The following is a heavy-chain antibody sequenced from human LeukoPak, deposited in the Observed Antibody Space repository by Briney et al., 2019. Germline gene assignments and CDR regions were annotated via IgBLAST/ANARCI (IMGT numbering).Heavy chain of an antibody. Sequence: GGSLRLSCAASGFTFSSYAMSWVRQAPGKGLEWVSAISGSGGSTYYADSVKGRFTISRDNSKNTLYLQMNSLRAEDTAVYYCAKGLSTKRYRHSSSWPHDAFDIWGQGTMVTVSS. J-gene: IGHJ3*02. CDR3: AKGLSTKRYRHSSSWPHDAFDI. CDR2: ISGSGGST. D-gene: IGHD6-13*01. CDR1: GFTFSSYA. V-gene: IGHV3-23*01.